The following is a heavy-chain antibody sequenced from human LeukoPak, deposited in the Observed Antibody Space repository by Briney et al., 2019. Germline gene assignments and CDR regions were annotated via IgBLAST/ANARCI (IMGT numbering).Heavy chain of an antibody. J-gene: IGHJ4*02. CDR3: AKAILTGSYRGYFDY. V-gene: IGHV3-23*01. D-gene: IGHD3-9*01. CDR1: GFTFSIYA. Sequence: PRGSLRLSCAASGFTFSIYAMTWVRQAPGKGLEWVSAISGSGSTTYYADSVKGRFTISRDNSKNTLYLQMNSLRAEDTAVYYCAKAILTGSYRGYFDYWGQGTLVTVSS. CDR2: ISGSGSTT.